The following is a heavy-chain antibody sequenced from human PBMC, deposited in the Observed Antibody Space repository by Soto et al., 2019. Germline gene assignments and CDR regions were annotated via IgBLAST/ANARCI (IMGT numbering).Heavy chain of an antibody. CDR2: INHSGST. CDR1: GGSFSGHY. J-gene: IGHJ4*02. D-gene: IGHD2-15*01. Sequence: QVQLQQWGAGLLKPSETLSLTCAVYGGSFSGHYWSWIRQTPGKGLEWIGEINHSGSTNQNPSRRSRVGISVDTADNEFSLELGSVTATDTAVYYCARGAVQGCAPDKYYFDSWGQGTLVTVSS. V-gene: IGHV4-34*01. CDR3: ARGAVQGCAPDKYYFDS.